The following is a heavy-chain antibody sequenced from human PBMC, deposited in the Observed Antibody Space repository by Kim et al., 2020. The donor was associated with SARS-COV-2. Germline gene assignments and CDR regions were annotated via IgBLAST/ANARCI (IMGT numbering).Heavy chain of an antibody. CDR3: VRSGSYYNFPLYYFDY. Sequence: SETLSLTCTVSGGSISIYYWSWIRQPPGKGLEWIGYIYYSGSTNYNPSLKSRVTISVDTSKNQFSLKLSSVTAADTAVYYCVRSGSYYNFPLYYFDYWGQGTLVTVSS. V-gene: IGHV4-59*13. CDR2: IYYSGST. D-gene: IGHD3-10*01. J-gene: IGHJ4*02. CDR1: GGSISIYY.